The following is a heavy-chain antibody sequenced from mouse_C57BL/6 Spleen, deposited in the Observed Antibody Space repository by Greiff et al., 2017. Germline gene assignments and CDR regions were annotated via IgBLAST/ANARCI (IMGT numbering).Heavy chain of an antibody. CDR2: ISSGSSTI. V-gene: IGHV5-17*01. J-gene: IGHJ4*01. CDR1: GFTFSDYG. D-gene: IGHD2-14*01. Sequence: EVMLVESGGGLVKPGGSLKLSCAASGFTFSDYGMHWVRQAPEKGLEWVAYISSGSSTIYYADTVKGRFTISRDNAKNTLFLQMTSLRSEDTAMYYCARGAYYRAMDYWGQGTSVTVSS. CDR3: ARGAYYRAMDY.